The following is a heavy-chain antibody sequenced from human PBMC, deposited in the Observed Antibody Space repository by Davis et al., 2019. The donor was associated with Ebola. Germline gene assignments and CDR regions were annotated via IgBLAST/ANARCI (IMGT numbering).Heavy chain of an antibody. CDR3: AAGGIGGGFDI. CDR1: GYTFTSYY. CDR2: FDPEDGEA. V-gene: IGHV1-24*01. J-gene: IGHJ3*02. Sequence: AASVKVSCKASGYTFTSYYMHWVRQAPGKGLEWMGNFDPEDGEAIYAQRFQDRVTMTEDTSTDTAYMELSSLRSEDTAIYYCAAGGIGGGFDIWAKGQWSPSLQ. D-gene: IGHD2-15*01.